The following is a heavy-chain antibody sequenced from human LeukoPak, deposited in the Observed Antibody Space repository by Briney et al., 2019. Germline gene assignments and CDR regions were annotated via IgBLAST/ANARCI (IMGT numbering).Heavy chain of an antibody. J-gene: IGHJ3*02. V-gene: IGHV4-4*07. CDR2: IYTSGST. CDR3: ARDPPPRYDFWSGYYRDAFDI. D-gene: IGHD3-3*01. Sequence: PSETLSLTCTVSGGSVSSYYWSWIRRPAGKGLEWIGRIYTSGSTNYNPSLKSRVTMSVDTSKNQFSLKLSSVTAADTAVYYCARDPPPRYDFWSGYYRDAFDIWGQGTMVTVSS. CDR1: GGSVSSYY.